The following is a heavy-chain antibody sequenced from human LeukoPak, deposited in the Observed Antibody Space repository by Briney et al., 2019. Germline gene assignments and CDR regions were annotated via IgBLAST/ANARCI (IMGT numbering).Heavy chain of an antibody. J-gene: IGHJ6*02. CDR2: IIPIFGTA. D-gene: IGHD4-17*01. CDR1: GGTFSSYA. Sequence: AASAKVSCKASGGTFSSYAISWVRQAPGQGLEWMGGIIPIFGTANYAQKFQGRVTITADESTSTAYMELSSLRSEDTAVYYCASKGYRWDYGDYGYGMDVWGQGTTVTVSS. V-gene: IGHV1-69*13. CDR3: ASKGYRWDYGDYGYGMDV.